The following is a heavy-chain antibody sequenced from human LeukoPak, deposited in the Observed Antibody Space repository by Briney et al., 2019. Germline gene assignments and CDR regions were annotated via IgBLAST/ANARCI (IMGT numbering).Heavy chain of an antibody. CDR3: ARGLSYYYYMEV. Sequence: ASVKVSCKASGYTFTSYDINWVRQAPGQGLECMGWLNPNSGNPGYAQKFQGRVTITRNTSISTAYMELSSLRSEDTAVYYCARGLSYYYYMEVWGKGTTVTVSS. V-gene: IGHV1-8*03. CDR1: GYTFTSYD. CDR2: LNPNSGNP. J-gene: IGHJ6*03.